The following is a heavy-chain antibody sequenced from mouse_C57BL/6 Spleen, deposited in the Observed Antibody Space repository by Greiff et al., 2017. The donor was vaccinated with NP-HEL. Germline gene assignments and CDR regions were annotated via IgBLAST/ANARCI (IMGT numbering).Heavy chain of an antibody. CDR1: GYAFSSSW. CDR3: ARGDYYARDY. J-gene: IGHJ4*01. V-gene: IGHV1-82*01. CDR2: IYPGDGDT. Sequence: VQLQQSGPELVKPGASVKISCKASGYAFSSSWMNWVKQRPGKGLEWIGRIYPGDGDTNYNGKSKGKATLTADKSSSTAYMQRSSLTSEDSAVYFCARGDYYARDYWGQGTSVTVAS.